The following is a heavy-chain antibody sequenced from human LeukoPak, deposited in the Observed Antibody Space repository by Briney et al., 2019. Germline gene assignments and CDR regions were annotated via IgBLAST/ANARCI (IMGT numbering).Heavy chain of an antibody. V-gene: IGHV3-30*02. CDR1: GFTFSSYG. J-gene: IGHJ4*02. CDR3: AKDSCRRDICPYYGSGVPDFDY. Sequence: GGSLRLSCAASGFTFSSYGMHWVRQAPGKGLEWVAFIRYDGSNKYYADSVKGRFTISRDNSKNTLYLQMNSLRAEDTAVYYCAKDSCRRDICPYYGSGVPDFDYWGQGTLVTVSS. D-gene: IGHD3-10*01. CDR2: IRYDGSNK.